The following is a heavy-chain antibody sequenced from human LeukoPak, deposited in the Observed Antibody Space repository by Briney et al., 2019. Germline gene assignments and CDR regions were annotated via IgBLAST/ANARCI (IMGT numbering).Heavy chain of an antibody. D-gene: IGHD3-10*01. Sequence: ESGPTLVNPTQTLTLTSTFSGFSLSTSGMCVSWISQPPGKALEWLALIEWDDDKYYSTSLKTRLTISKDTSKNQVVLTMTNMDPVDTATYYCARTITMVRGVSWFDPWGQGTLVTVSS. CDR2: IEWDDDK. CDR1: GFSLSTSGMC. V-gene: IGHV2-70*01. J-gene: IGHJ5*02. CDR3: ARTITMVRGVSWFDP.